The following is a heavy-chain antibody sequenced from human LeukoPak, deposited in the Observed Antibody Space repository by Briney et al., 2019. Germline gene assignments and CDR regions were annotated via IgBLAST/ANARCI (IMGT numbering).Heavy chain of an antibody. V-gene: IGHV1-2*06. D-gene: IGHD3-22*01. CDR3: ARGRNSVYYFNVVAPSYFDY. J-gene: IGHJ4*02. CDR2: INPNSGGT. Sequence: GASVKVSCKASGYTFTGYYMHWVRQAPGQGLEWMGRINPNSGGTNYAQKFQGRVTMTRDTFINTAYMDLSRLRSDDTAVYYCARGRNSVYYFNVVAPSYFDYWGQGTLVTVSS. CDR1: GYTFTGYY.